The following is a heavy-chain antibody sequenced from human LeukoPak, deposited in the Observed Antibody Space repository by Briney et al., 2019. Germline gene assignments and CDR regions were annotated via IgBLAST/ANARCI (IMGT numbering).Heavy chain of an antibody. CDR1: GGSISSGGYY. CDR3: ARVRAVTNWFDP. J-gene: IGHJ5*02. CDR2: IYYSGST. Sequence: SETLSLTCTVSGGSISSGGYYWGWIRQHPGKGLEWIGYIYYSGSTYYNPSLKSRVTISVDTSKNQFSLKLSSVAAADTAVYYCARVRAVTNWFDPWGQGTLDTVSS. V-gene: IGHV4-31*03. D-gene: IGHD4-17*01.